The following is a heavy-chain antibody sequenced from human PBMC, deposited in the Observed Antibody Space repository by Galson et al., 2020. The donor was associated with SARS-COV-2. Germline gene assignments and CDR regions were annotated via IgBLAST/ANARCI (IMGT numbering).Heavy chain of an antibody. V-gene: IGHV3-23*01. CDR3: AKAPFDDSGYYISFDY. J-gene: IGHJ4*02. Sequence: GGSLRLSCEVSGFTFSSYALSWVRQAPGKGLEWVSTISRYGDNTYYADSVQGRFTISKDTSKNTLYLQMNSLRPEDTAVHYCAKAPFDDSGYYISFDYGGQGTLVIVSS. D-gene: IGHD3-22*01. CDR1: GFTFSSYA. CDR2: ISRYGDNT.